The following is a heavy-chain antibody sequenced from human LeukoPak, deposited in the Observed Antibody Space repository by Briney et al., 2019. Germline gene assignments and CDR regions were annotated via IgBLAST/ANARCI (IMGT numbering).Heavy chain of an antibody. V-gene: IGHV1-69*13. CDR2: VIPHSGIA. CDR1: GGAFTRAA. CDR3: ATPRMEYYGSGIHYSYYYLDV. J-gene: IGHJ6*03. D-gene: IGHD3-10*01. Sequence: SVKVSCKASGGAFTRAAVSWVRQAPGQGLEWMGGVIPHSGIADYAQKFQGRVTLTADASTSTAYMELNSLTSEDTAVYYGATPRMEYYGSGIHYSYYYLDVWGSGTAVTVSS.